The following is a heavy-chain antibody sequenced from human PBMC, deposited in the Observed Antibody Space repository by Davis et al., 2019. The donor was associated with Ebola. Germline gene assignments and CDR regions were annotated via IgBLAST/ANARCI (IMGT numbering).Heavy chain of an antibody. V-gene: IGHV3-53*04. D-gene: IGHD6-6*01. Sequence: GESLKISCAASGFTVSSNYMSWVRQAPGKGLEWVSVIYSGGSTYYADSVKGRFTISRHNSKNTLYLQMNSLRAEDTAVYYCARGPRSSSFDYWGQGTLVTVSS. CDR1: GFTVSSNY. CDR3: ARGPRSSSFDY. J-gene: IGHJ4*02. CDR2: IYSGGST.